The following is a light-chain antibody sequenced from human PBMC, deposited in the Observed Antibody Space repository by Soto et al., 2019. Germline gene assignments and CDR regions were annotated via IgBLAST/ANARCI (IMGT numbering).Light chain of an antibody. CDR2: WAS. J-gene: IGKJ2*01. CDR1: QSVLYSSNNKNY. V-gene: IGKV4-1*01. CDR3: QQYYSPPQP. Sequence: DIVMTQSPDSLAVSLGERATINCKSSQSVLYSSNNKNYLAWYQQKPGLPPKLLIYWASTRESGVPDRFSGRGSGQDSTLTLSSLQAEDGAVYYCQQYYSPPQPFGRGPKLEIK.